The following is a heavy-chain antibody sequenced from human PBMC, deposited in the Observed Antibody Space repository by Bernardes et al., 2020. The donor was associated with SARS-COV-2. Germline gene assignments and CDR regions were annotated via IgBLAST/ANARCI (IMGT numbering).Heavy chain of an antibody. CDR1: GVTFRNYW. CDR2: INPDGSDT. D-gene: IGHD6-19*01. J-gene: IGHJ4*02. Sequence: GGSLRLSCAASGVTFRNYWMHWVRQAPGKRLAWVSRINPDGSDTSYADSVRGRFAISRDDAKNTLHLQMNSLRVEDTAIYYCTRDLLTVSGTFHYWGQGTLVTVSS. V-gene: IGHV3-74*01. CDR3: TRDLLTVSGTFHY.